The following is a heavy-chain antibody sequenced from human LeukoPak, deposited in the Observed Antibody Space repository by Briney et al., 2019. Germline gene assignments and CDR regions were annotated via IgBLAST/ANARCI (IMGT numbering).Heavy chain of an antibody. V-gene: IGHV3-33*08. Sequence: QAGGSLRLSCAASGFTFSSYGMHWVRQAPGKGLEWVAVIWYDGSNKYYADSVKGRFTISRDNSKNTLYLQMNSLRAEDTAVYYCARDSKVRTMVRGVIPFGSFDYWGQGTLVTVSS. J-gene: IGHJ4*02. D-gene: IGHD3-10*01. CDR1: GFTFSSYG. CDR3: ARDSKVRTMVRGVIPFGSFDY. CDR2: IWYDGSNK.